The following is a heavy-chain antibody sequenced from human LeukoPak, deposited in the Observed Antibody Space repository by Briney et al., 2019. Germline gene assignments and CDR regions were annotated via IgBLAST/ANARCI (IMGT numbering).Heavy chain of an antibody. D-gene: IGHD3-10*01. CDR3: ASRSGTSYYYYYYMDV. V-gene: IGHV4-38-2*01. CDR1: GFTFSDYY. CDR2: IYYSGST. Sequence: PGGSLRLSCAASGFTFSDYYMSWIRQPPGKGLEWIGSIYYSGSTYYNPSLKGRVTISVDTSKNQFSLKLSSVTAADTAVYYCASRSGTSYYYYYYMDVWGKGTTVTISS. J-gene: IGHJ6*03.